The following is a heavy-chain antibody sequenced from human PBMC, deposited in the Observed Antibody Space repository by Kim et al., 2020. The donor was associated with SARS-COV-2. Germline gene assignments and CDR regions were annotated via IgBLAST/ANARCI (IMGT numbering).Heavy chain of an antibody. Sequence: KFQGRVTMTVDTSTSTVYMELSSLRSEDTAVYYCARRPHCSGGTCYGMDVWGQGTTVTVSS. V-gene: IGHV1-46*01. J-gene: IGHJ6*02. CDR3: ARRPHCSGGTCYGMDV. D-gene: IGHD2-15*01.